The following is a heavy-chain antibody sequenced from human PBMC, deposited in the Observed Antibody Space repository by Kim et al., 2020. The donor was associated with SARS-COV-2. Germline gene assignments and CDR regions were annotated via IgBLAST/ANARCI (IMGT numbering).Heavy chain of an antibody. CDR3: AKKSRTHKHTVTTNPFDY. D-gene: IGHD4-17*01. J-gene: IGHJ4*02. Sequence: GGSLRLSCAASGFTFSSYAMSWVRQAPGKGLEWVSAISGSGGSTYYADSVKGRFTISRDNSKNTLYLQMNSLRAEDTAVYYCAKKSRTHKHTVTTNPFDYWGQGTLVTVSS. CDR1: GFTFSSYA. CDR2: ISGSGGST. V-gene: IGHV3-23*01.